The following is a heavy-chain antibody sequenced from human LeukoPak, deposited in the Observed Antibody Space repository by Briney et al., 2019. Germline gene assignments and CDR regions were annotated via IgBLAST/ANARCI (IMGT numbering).Heavy chain of an antibody. J-gene: IGHJ4*02. CDR3: ARLESGVLGDPYYYDTTGCYYRGYFDY. Sequence: KPSETLSLICTVSGDSISQSYWTWLRQPPGKGLEWIGYLYDSGSTKYNPSLKSRVTLSVDTSKNQFSLKLTSVTAADTAVYYCARLESGVLGDPYYYDTTGCYYRGYFDYWGQGTLVTVSS. V-gene: IGHV4-59*08. CDR2: LYDSGST. CDR1: GDSISQSY. D-gene: IGHD3-22*01.